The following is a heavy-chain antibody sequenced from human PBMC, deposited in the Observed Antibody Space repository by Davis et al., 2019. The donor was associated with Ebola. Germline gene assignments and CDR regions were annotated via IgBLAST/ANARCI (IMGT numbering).Heavy chain of an antibody. D-gene: IGHD2-21*01. Sequence: AASVKVSCKASGYVFTSYAMHWVRQAPGQRLEWVGWINAGNGDTKYSQKFQGRVTMTTDTSTSTAYMELRSLRSDDTAVYYCARPRDYVVGNAFDIWGQGTMVTVSS. CDR2: INAGNGDT. J-gene: IGHJ3*02. CDR3: ARPRDYVVGNAFDI. V-gene: IGHV1-3*01. CDR1: GYVFTSYA.